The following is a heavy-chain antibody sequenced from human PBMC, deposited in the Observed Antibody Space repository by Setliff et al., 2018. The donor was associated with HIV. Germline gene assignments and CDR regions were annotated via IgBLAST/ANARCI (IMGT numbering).Heavy chain of an antibody. CDR1: GGSFTTYY. Sequence: SETLSLTCAVYGGSFTTYYWSWIRQTPGKGLEWIGENNHGGSTNYNPSLKSRVTISRDRSANQFSLILTSVTAADTGVYYCARVVETTYISGFGAFDVWGQGKVVTVSS. V-gene: IGHV4-34*01. D-gene: IGHD4-4*01. J-gene: IGHJ3*01. CDR2: NNHGGST. CDR3: ARVVETTYISGFGAFDV.